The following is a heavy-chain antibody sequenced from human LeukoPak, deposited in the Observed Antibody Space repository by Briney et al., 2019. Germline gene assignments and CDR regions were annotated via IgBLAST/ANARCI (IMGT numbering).Heavy chain of an antibody. V-gene: IGHV1-2*02. D-gene: IGHD3-10*01. CDR3: ARVRGSGSYYQSYYYYGMDV. CDR1: GYTFTGYY. J-gene: IGHJ6*02. CDR2: INPNSGGT. Sequence: ASVKVSCKASGYTFTGYYMHWVRQAPGQGLEWMGWINPNSGGTNYAQKFQGRVTMTRDTSISTAYMELSRLRSDDTAVYYCARVRGSGSYYQSYYYYGMDVWGQGTTVTVSS.